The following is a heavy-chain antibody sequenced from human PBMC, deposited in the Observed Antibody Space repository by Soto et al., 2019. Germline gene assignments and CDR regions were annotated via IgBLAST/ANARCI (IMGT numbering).Heavy chain of an antibody. CDR2: ISSSSSTI. Sequence: GGSLRLSCAASGFTFSSYSMNWVRQAPGKGLEWVSYISSSSSTIYYADSVKGRFTISRDNAKNSLYLQMNSLRDEDTAVYYCGSCGGDSSSWYQDDYYYGMDVWGQGTTVTVSS. V-gene: IGHV3-48*02. CDR1: GFTFSSYS. J-gene: IGHJ6*02. CDR3: GSCGGDSSSWYQDDYYYGMDV. D-gene: IGHD6-13*01.